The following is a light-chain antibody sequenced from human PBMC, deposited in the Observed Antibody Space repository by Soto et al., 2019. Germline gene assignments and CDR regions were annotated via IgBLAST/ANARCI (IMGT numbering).Light chain of an antibody. J-gene: IGKJ2*01. CDR1: QSISSW. Sequence: DIPLTQSPSTLSASVGDRVTSTCRASQSISSWLAWYQQKPGKAPKLLIYKASRLQSGVPSRFLGSGSGTDFTLTISSLQPDDFATYYCQQYNSYPYTFGQGTKLEIK. V-gene: IGKV1-5*03. CDR2: KAS. CDR3: QQYNSYPYT.